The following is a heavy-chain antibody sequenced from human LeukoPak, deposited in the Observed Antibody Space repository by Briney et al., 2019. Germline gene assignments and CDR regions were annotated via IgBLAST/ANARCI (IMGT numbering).Heavy chain of an antibody. CDR3: AREGSYGDYGWFDP. V-gene: IGHV4-34*01. CDR1: GGSFSGYY. D-gene: IGHD4-17*01. Sequence: SETLSLTCAVYGGSFSGYYWSWIRQPPGKGLEWIGEINHSGSTNYNPSLKSRVTISVDTSKNQFSLKLSSVTAADTAVYYCAREGSYGDYGWFDPWGQGTLVTVSS. J-gene: IGHJ5*02. CDR2: INHSGST.